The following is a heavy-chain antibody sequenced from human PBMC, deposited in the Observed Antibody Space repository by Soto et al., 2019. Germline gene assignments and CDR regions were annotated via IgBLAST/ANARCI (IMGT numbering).Heavy chain of an antibody. CDR1: GGTFSSYA. V-gene: IGHV1-69*01. CDR2: IIPIFGTA. J-gene: IGHJ6*02. Sequence: QVQLVQSGAEVKKPGSSVKVSCKASGGTFSSYAISWVRQAPGQGLEWMGGIIPIFGTANYAQKFQGRVTITADEATSTADMELSSLRSEDTAVYYCARIPGIAAAGTSDYYYYYGMDVWGQGTTVTVSS. CDR3: ARIPGIAAAGTSDYYYYYGMDV. D-gene: IGHD6-13*01.